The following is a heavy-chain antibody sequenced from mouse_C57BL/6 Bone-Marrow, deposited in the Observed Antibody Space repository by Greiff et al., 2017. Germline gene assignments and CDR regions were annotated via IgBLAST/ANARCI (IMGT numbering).Heavy chain of an antibody. CDR3: AREELRLHFAY. Sequence: VQLVESGPELVKPGASVKISCKASGYTFTDYYINWVKQRPGQGLEWIGWIFPGSGSTYYNEKFKGKATLTVDKSSSTAYMLLSSLTSEDSAVYFYAREELRLHFAYWGQGTLVTVSA. CDR2: IFPGSGST. D-gene: IGHD3-2*02. CDR1: GYTFTDYY. V-gene: IGHV1-75*01. J-gene: IGHJ3*01.